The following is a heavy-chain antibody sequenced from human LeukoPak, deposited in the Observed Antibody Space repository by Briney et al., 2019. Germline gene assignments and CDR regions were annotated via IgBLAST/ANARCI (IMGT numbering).Heavy chain of an antibody. D-gene: IGHD4-11*01. CDR3: ARANSNYFYFDY. J-gene: IGHJ4*02. Sequence: ASVKVSCKASGYTFTSYGISWVRQAPGQGLEWMGWISAYNGNTNYAQKLQGRVTMTTDTSTSTAYMELRSLRSDDPAVYYCARANSNYFYFDYWGQGTLVTVSS. V-gene: IGHV1-18*01. CDR2: ISAYNGNT. CDR1: GYTFTSYG.